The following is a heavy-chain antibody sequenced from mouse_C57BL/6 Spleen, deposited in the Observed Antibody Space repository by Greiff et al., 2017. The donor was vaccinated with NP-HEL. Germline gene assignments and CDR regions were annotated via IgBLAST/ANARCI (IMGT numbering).Heavy chain of an antibody. Sequence: QVQLKQPGAELVKPGASVKLSCKASGYTFTSYWMHWVKQRPGRGLEWIGRIDPNSGGTKYNEKFKSKATLTVDKPSSTAYMQLSSLTSEDSAVYYCAFYCDSSQAWFAYWGQGTLVTVSA. J-gene: IGHJ3*01. D-gene: IGHD1-1*01. V-gene: IGHV1-72*01. CDR3: AFYCDSSQAWFAY. CDR1: GYTFTSYW. CDR2: IDPNSGGT.